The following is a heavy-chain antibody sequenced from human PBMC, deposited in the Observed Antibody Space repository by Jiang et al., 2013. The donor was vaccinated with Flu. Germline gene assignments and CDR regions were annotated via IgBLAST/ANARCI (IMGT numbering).Heavy chain of an antibody. CDR3: ASLTVGATTLSYFDY. V-gene: IGHV4-59*01. Sequence: GPGLVKPSETLSLTCTVSGGSISSYYWSWIRQPPGKGLEWIGYIYYSGSTNYNPSLKSRVTISVDTSKNQFSLKLSSVTAADTAVYYCASLTVGATTLSYFDYWGQGTPGHRLL. CDR2: IYYSGST. CDR1: GGSISSYY. D-gene: IGHD1-26*01. J-gene: IGHJ4*02.